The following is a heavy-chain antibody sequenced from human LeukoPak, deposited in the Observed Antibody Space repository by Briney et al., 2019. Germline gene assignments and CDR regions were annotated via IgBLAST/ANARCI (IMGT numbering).Heavy chain of an antibody. CDR2: ISAYNGNT. J-gene: IGHJ4*02. V-gene: IGHV1-18*01. D-gene: IGHD3-22*01. CDR3: AREGHYDSSVLIDY. CDR1: GYTFTSYG. Sequence: ASVKVSCKASGYTFTSYGISWVRQAPGQGLEWMGWISAYNGNTNYAQKPQGRVTMTTDTSTSTAYMELRSLRSDDTAVYYCAREGHYDSSVLIDYWGQGTLVTVSS.